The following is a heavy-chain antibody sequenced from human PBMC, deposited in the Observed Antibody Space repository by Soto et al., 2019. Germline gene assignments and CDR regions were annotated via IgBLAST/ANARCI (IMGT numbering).Heavy chain of an antibody. CDR3: ARQAHRAPTVVPF. D-gene: IGHD4-17*01. CDR2: IYYSGST. Sequence: PSETLSLTCTVAGGSISSSSYYWGWIRQPPGKGLEWIGSIYYSGSTYYNPSLKSRVTISVDTSKNQFSLKLSSVTAADTAVYYCARQAHRAPTVVPFWVQGTLVTVSS. J-gene: IGHJ4*02. V-gene: IGHV4-39*01. CDR1: GGSISSSSYY.